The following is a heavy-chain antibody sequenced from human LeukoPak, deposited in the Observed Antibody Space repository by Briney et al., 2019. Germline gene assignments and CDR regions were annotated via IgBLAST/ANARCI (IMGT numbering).Heavy chain of an antibody. CDR1: GGSISSYY. J-gene: IGHJ4*02. V-gene: IGHV4-4*09. Sequence: KPSETLSLTCTVSGGSISSYYWSWIRQPPGKGLEWSRYIYTSGSTNYNPSLKSRVTISVDTSKNQCSLKLSSVTAADTAVYYCARHLIPYSSSPLFDYWGQGTLVTVSS. D-gene: IGHD6-6*01. CDR3: ARHLIPYSSSPLFDY. CDR2: IYTSGST.